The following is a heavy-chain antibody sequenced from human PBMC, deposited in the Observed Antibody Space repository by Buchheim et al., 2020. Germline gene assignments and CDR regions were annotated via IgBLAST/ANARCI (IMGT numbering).Heavy chain of an antibody. V-gene: IGHV4-30-2*01. J-gene: IGHJ4*02. D-gene: IGHD2-2*01. CDR3: ARGLGSTSCSHLDY. CDR1: GGSISSGGYS. CDR2: IYHSGST. Sequence: LQLQESGSGLVKPSQTLSLTCAVSGGSISSGGYSWSWIRQPPGKGLEWIGYIYHSGSTYYNPSLKSRVTISVDRSQNQFSLKLSSVTAADTAVYYCARGLGSTSCSHLDYWGQGTL.